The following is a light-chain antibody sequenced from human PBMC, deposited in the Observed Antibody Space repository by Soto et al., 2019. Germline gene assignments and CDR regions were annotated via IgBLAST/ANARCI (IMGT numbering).Light chain of an antibody. Sequence: EIVMTQSPVTLSVSPGERATLSCRASQSVSGNLAWYQQKPGQAPRLLIYGVSASATGIPARFSGSGFGTEFTLSISSLQSEDFALYYCQQYNFWPETFGQGTKVEIK. CDR2: GVS. V-gene: IGKV3-15*01. CDR3: QQYNFWPET. CDR1: QSVSGN. J-gene: IGKJ1*01.